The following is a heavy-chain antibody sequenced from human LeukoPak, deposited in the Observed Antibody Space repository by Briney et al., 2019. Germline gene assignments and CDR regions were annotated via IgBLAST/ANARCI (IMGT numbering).Heavy chain of an antibody. Sequence: GESLKISCKGYGYSFPSYWIGWVRQIPGKGLEWMGIIYPGDSDTRYSPSFQGQVTISADKSISTAYLQWNSLKASDTAMYYCASRVTKNKELGTNFEYWGQGTLVTVSS. J-gene: IGHJ4*02. CDR3: ASRVTKNKELGTNFEY. D-gene: IGHD3-16*01. CDR2: IYPGDSDT. CDR1: GYSFPSYW. V-gene: IGHV5-51*01.